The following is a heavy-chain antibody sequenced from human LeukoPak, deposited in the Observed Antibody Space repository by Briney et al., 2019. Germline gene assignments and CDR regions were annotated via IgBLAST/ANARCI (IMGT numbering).Heavy chain of an antibody. J-gene: IGHJ6*03. D-gene: IGHD4-23*01. CDR2: INPNSGGT. V-gene: IGHV1-2*02. CDR3: ARAPMTTVVVGGVYYYYYYMDV. CDR1: GYTFTGYY. Sequence: ASVKVSCKASGYTFTGYYMHWVRQAPGQGLEWMGWINPNSGGTNYAQKFQGRVTMTRDTSISTAYMELSRLRSDDTAVYYCARAPMTTVVVGGVYYYYYYMDVWGKGTTVTVSS.